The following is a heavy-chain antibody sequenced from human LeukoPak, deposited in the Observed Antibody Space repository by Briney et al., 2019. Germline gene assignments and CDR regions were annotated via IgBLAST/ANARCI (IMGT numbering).Heavy chain of an antibody. CDR1: EYTFSRYA. Sequence: PGGSLRLSCAASEYTFSRYAVHWVRQAPGKGLEWVAVISYDGSNKYYADSVKGRFTISRDNSKNTLSLQMNSLRAEDTAVYYCARGPFRGSGSYYQFIDYWGQGTLVTVSS. J-gene: IGHJ4*02. V-gene: IGHV3-30-3*01. D-gene: IGHD3-10*01. CDR3: ARGPFRGSGSYYQFIDY. CDR2: ISYDGSNK.